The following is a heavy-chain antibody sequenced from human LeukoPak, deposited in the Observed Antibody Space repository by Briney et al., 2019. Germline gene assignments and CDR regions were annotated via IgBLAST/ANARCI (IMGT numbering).Heavy chain of an antibody. J-gene: IGHJ4*02. D-gene: IGHD6-19*01. Sequence: GGSLRLSCAASGFTFSSYGMHWVRQAPGKGLEWVAFIRYDGSNKYYADSVKGRFTISRDNSKNTLYLQMNSLRAEDTAVYYCANLSPVAVADRDLNDYWGQGTLVTVSS. CDR2: IRYDGSNK. V-gene: IGHV3-30*02. CDR1: GFTFSSYG. CDR3: ANLSPVAVADRDLNDY.